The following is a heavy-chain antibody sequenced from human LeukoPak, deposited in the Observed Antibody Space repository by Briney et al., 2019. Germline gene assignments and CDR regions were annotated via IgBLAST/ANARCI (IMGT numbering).Heavy chain of an antibody. D-gene: IGHD3-22*01. J-gene: IGHJ4*02. CDR3: ASLFTMTDY. Sequence: GGSLRFSCAASGFTFSSYAMSWVGQGPGKGLEWVSAISGSGGSTYYADSVKGRFTISRDNSKNTLYLQMNSLRAEDTAVYYCASLFTMTDYWGQGTLVTVSS. V-gene: IGHV3-23*01. CDR1: GFTFSSYA. CDR2: ISGSGGST.